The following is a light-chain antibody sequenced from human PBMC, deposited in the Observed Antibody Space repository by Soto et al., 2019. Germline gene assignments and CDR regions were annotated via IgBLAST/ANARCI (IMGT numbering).Light chain of an antibody. J-gene: IGKJ5*01. CDR3: QQRHMWPIT. Sequence: EFVLTQSPVTLSLSPVERATLSCMASQSFRGLLAWYQQKPGQAPRLLIYDAYNRATGIPPRFSGSGSGTDFTLTISSLEPEDSAVYYCQQRHMWPITFGQGTRLEI. CDR1: QSFRGL. V-gene: IGKV3-11*01. CDR2: DAY.